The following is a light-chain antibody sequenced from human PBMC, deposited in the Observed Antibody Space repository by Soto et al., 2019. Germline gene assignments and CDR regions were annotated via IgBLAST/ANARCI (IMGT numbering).Light chain of an antibody. CDR1: SSDIGGGYD. Sequence: QSVLTQPASVSGSPGQTITISCTGTSSDIGGGYDVSWYQQHPGTAPKLLIYDISNRPSGVSYRFSGSKSGTSASLAITGLQAEDEADYYCQSYKSSRSLLVFGGGTKVTVL. J-gene: IGLJ2*01. CDR2: DIS. V-gene: IGLV1-40*01. CDR3: QSYKSSRSLLV.